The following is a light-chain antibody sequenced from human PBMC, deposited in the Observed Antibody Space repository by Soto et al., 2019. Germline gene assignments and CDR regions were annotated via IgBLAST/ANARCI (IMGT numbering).Light chain of an antibody. V-gene: IGLV2-14*03. J-gene: IGLJ2*01. CDR3: SSYTSSAPGVL. CDR1: SSAVGGSNY. Sequence: QSALTQPASVSGSPGQSITISCSGTSSAVGGSNYVSWYQQHPGEAPKLMIYDVSYRPSGVSNRFSGSKSANTASLTISGLQAEDEADYFCSSYTSSAPGVLFGGGTQLTVL. CDR2: DVS.